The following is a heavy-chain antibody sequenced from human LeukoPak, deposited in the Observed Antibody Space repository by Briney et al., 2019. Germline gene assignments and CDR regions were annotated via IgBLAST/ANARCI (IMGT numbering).Heavy chain of an antibody. J-gene: IGHJ6*02. D-gene: IGHD2-15*01. Sequence: MTSETLPLTCSVSGGSISNYYWSWIRQPPGKGLEWIGYIYYSGSTDYKPSLNSRVSMSVDTSKNQYSLRLSSLTAADTAVYYCARHTPVALRSGYYYNMDVWGQGTSVTVSS. CDR3: ARHTPVALRSGYYYNMDV. CDR2: IYYSGST. V-gene: IGHV4-59*08. CDR1: GGSISNYY.